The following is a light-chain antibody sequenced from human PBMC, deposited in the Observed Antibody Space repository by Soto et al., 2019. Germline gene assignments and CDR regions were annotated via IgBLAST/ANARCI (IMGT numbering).Light chain of an antibody. CDR1: SSDVGSNNL. V-gene: IGLV2-23*01. CDR3: CSYASSRTVV. Sequence: QSALTQPASVSGSPGQGINISCTGTSSDVGSNNLVSWYQHHQGNALNFLIYQGSKRPSGVSNRFSGSKSGITASLTISGLQAEDEDDYYCCSYASSRTVVFGGGTKLTVL. CDR2: QGS. J-gene: IGLJ2*01.